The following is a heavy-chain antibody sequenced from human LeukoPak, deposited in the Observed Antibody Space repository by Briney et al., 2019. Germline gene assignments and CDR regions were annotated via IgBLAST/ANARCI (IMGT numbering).Heavy chain of an antibody. D-gene: IGHD2-2*01. Sequence: ASVTVSCTASVYTFTFYYIHWVRQAPGQGLEGRGWINPNSGGTNYAQKFQGRVTMTRDTSISTAYMELSRLRSDDTAVYYCSRGSSTSITYYMDVWGKGTTVTVSS. CDR1: VYTFTFYY. V-gene: IGHV1-2*02. J-gene: IGHJ6*03. CDR2: INPNSGGT. CDR3: SRGSSTSITYYMDV.